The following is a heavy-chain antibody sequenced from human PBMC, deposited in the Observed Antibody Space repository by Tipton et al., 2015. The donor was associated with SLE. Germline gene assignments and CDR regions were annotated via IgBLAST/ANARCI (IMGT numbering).Heavy chain of an antibody. CDR1: GGTFYSYA. J-gene: IGHJ4*02. Sequence: QSGAEVKKPGSSVKVSCKASGGTFYSYAISWVRQAPGQGLEWMGGIIPFFGTAQYAQKFQGRVTITTDESTSTAYMELGSLRSEDTAVYYCARAGAYSYGYFDYWGQGTLVTVSS. V-gene: IGHV1-69*05. CDR3: ARAGAYSYGYFDY. CDR2: IIPFFGTA. D-gene: IGHD5-18*01.